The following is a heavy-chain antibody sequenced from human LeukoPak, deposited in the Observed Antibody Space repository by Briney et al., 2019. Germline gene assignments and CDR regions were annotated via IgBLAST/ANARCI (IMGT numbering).Heavy chain of an antibody. CDR3: ASGSGSYSPDY. Sequence: ASVKVSCKASGYTFTGQYLHWVRQAPGQGLEWMGWITPNSGGTNYAQNFQGRVTMTRDTSITTAYMELSSLRSDDTAVYYCASGSGSYSPDYWGQGTLVTV. D-gene: IGHD3-10*01. J-gene: IGHJ4*02. CDR2: ITPNSGGT. CDR1: GYTFTGQY. V-gene: IGHV1-2*02.